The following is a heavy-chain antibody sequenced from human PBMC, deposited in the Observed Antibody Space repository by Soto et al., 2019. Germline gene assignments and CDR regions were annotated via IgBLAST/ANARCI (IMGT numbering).Heavy chain of an antibody. CDR2: ISYDGSNT. D-gene: IGHD1-26*01. CDR3: AKEGGLSGSYYISSSYYFDY. CDR1: GFTFSSYG. Sequence: QVQLVESGGGVVQPGRSLRLSCVASGFTFSSYGMHWVSQAPGKRLEWVAIISYDGSNTYYADSVKGRFTISRDNSKNTLYLQMNSLRAVDTSVYYCAKEGGLSGSYYISSSYYFDYWGRGTLVTVSS. V-gene: IGHV3-30*18. J-gene: IGHJ4*02.